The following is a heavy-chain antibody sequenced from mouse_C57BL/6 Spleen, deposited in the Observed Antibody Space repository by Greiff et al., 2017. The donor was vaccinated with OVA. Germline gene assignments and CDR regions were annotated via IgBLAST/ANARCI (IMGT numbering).Heavy chain of an antibody. Sequence: QVQLQQSGAELVKPGASVKISCKASGYAFSSYWMNWVKQRPGKGLEWIGQIYPGDGDTNYNGQFKGKATLTADKSSSTAYMQLSSLTSEDSAVYLCARSGYSGAMDYWGQGTSVTVSS. J-gene: IGHJ4*01. CDR3: ARSGYSGAMDY. D-gene: IGHD3-1*01. V-gene: IGHV1-80*01. CDR1: GYAFSSYW. CDR2: IYPGDGDT.